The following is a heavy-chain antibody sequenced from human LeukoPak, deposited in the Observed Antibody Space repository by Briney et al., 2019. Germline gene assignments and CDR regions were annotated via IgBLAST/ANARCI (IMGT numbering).Heavy chain of an antibody. V-gene: IGHV4-59*01. D-gene: IGHD3-3*02. CDR2: IYYSGST. J-gene: IGHJ3*02. Sequence: SETLSLTCTVSGGSISSYYWSWIRQPPGKGLEWIGYIYYSGSTNYNPSLKSRVTISVDTSKNQFSLKLSSVTAADTAVYYCAREPRISQRLSGVGAFDIWGQGTMVTVSS. CDR3: AREPRISQRLSGVGAFDI. CDR1: GGSISSYY.